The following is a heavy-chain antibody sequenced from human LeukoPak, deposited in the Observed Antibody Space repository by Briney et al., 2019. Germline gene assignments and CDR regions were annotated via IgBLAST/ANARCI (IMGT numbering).Heavy chain of an antibody. CDR2: ISGTGDSA. CDR3: AKGERIVVVPTAMDV. Sequence: GGSLRLSCAASGFTFSSHAMNCVRQAPGKGLEWVSGISGTGDSAYYADSVKGRFTISRDNSKNTLYLEMNSLRAEDTAVYYCAKGERIVVVPTAMDVWGQGTTVTVSS. V-gene: IGHV3-23*01. J-gene: IGHJ6*02. D-gene: IGHD2-2*01. CDR1: GFTFSSHA.